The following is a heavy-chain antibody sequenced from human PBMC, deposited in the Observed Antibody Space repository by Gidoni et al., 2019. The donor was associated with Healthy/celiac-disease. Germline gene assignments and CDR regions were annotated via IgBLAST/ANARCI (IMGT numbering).Heavy chain of an antibody. CDR2: ISYDGSNK. V-gene: IGHV3-30*18. Sequence: QVQLVESGGGVVQPGRSLRLSCAASGFTFSSYGMHWGRQAPGKGLEGVAVISYDGSNKYYADSVKGRFTISRDNSKNTLYLQMNSLRAEDTAVYYCAKDLTYGMDVWGQGTTVTVSS. CDR1: GFTFSSYG. J-gene: IGHJ6*02. D-gene: IGHD7-27*01. CDR3: AKDLTYGMDV.